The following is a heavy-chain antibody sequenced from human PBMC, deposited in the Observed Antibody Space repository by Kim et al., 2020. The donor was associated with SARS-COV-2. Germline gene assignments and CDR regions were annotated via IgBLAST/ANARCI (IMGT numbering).Heavy chain of an antibody. D-gene: IGHD3-9*01. CDR2: ISSSGSTI. CDR3: ARAKFDWLLYSYGMDV. CDR1: GFTFSSYE. J-gene: IGHJ6*02. Sequence: GSLRLSRAASGFTFSSYEMNWVRQAPGKGLEWVSYISSSGSTIYYADSVKGRFTISRDNAKNSLYLQMNSLRAEDTAVYYCARAKFDWLLYSYGMDVWGQGTTVTVSS. V-gene: IGHV3-48*03.